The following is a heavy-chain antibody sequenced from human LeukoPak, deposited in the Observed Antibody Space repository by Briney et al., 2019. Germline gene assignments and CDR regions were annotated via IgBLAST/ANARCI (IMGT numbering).Heavy chain of an antibody. CDR2: IYYSGST. CDR3: AREIPYYYGSGSYRNRFDP. V-gene: IGHV4-59*12. J-gene: IGHJ5*02. Sequence: SETLSLTCTVSGGSISSYYWSWIRQPPGKGLEWIGYIYYSGSTNYNPSLKSRVTISVDTSKNQFSLKLSSVTAADTAVYYCAREIPYYYGSGSYRNRFDPWGQGTLVTVSS. D-gene: IGHD3-10*01. CDR1: GGSISSYY.